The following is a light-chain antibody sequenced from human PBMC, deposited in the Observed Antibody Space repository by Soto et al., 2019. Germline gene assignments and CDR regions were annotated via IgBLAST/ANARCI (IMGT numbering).Light chain of an antibody. CDR2: RAS. Sequence: ELVLTQSPGTLSLSPGQRATLSCRASQSVSGTFLAWYRQRIGQAPRLLTYRASSRAPGIPDRFSGSGSGTDFTLTISRLEPEDFAVYYCQHYGNSSWTFGQGTKVDIK. CDR3: QHYGNSSWT. CDR1: QSVSGTF. V-gene: IGKV3-20*01. J-gene: IGKJ1*01.